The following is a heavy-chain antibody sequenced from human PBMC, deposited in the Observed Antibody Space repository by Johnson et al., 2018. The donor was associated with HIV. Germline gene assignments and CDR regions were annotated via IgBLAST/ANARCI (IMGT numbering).Heavy chain of an antibody. CDR2: IWYDGGNK. D-gene: IGHD3-9*01. Sequence: PGKGLEWVAVIWYDGGNKYYADSVKGRFTVSRDNSKNTLYLQMNSLRAEDTAVYYCARESDILTGYPNAFDIWGQGTMVTVSS. V-gene: IGHV3-33*01. J-gene: IGHJ3*02. CDR3: ARESDILTGYPNAFDI.